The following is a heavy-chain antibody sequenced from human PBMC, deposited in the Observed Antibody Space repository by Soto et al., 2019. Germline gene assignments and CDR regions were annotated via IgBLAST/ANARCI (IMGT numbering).Heavy chain of an antibody. CDR1: GGTFSSYA. CDR3: AGGPPNSSGWPYGMDV. D-gene: IGHD6-19*01. CDR2: IIPILGTA. J-gene: IGHJ6*02. Sequence: SVEVSCKXSGGTFSSYAISWVRQAPGQGLEWMGGIIPILGTANYAQKFQGRVTITAHKSTSTAYMELSSLRSEGTAVYYCAGGPPNSSGWPYGMDVWGQGTRVTVSS. V-gene: IGHV1-69*10.